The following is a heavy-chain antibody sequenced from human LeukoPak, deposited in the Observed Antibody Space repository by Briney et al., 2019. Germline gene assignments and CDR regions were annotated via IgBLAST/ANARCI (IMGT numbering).Heavy chain of an antibody. D-gene: IGHD6-6*01. CDR2: ISWNGGST. CDR3: AKERGSSGYFDY. Sequence: PGGSLRLSCAASGFTFSSYGMSWVRQAPGKGLEWVSLISWNGGSTYYADSVKGRFTISRDNSKNSLYLQMNSLRTEDTALYYCAKERGSSGYFDYWGQGTLVTVSS. CDR1: GFTFSSYG. V-gene: IGHV3-43*01. J-gene: IGHJ4*02.